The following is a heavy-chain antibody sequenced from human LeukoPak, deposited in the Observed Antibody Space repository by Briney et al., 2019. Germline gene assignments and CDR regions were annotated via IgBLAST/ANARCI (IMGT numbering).Heavy chain of an antibody. V-gene: IGHV3-48*01. CDR1: GFTFTSYT. Sequence: PGGSLILSCAASGFTFTSYTMNWVRQAPGKGLEWVSHIGTGTSTVGYADSIKGRFTISRDNAKNSVDLQMSSLRVDDSAVYYCVRDKDWGFDSWGQGTLVTVSS. D-gene: IGHD7-27*01. CDR2: IGTGTSTV. CDR3: VRDKDWGFDS. J-gene: IGHJ4*02.